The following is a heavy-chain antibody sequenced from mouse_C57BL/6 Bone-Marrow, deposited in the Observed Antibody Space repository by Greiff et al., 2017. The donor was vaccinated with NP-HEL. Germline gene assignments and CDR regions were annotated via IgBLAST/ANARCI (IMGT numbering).Heavy chain of an antibody. CDR1: GYSITSGYY. J-gene: IGHJ1*03. D-gene: IGHD1-1*01. Sequence: EVQLQESGPGLVKPSQSLSLTCSVTGYSITSGYYWNWIRQFPGNKLEWMGYISYDGSNNYNPSLKNRISITRDTSKNQFFLKLNSVTTEDTATDYGAREPHYDGKGYWYFDVWGTGTTVTVSS. V-gene: IGHV3-6*01. CDR2: ISYDGSN. CDR3: AREPHYDGKGYWYFDV.